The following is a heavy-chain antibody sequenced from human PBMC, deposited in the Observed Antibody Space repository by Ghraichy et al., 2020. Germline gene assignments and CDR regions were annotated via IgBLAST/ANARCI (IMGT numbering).Heavy chain of an antibody. D-gene: IGHD2-2*01. CDR3: ARSNDIVVVPAAQWYFDL. CDR1: GGSISSSSYY. V-gene: IGHV4-39*01. CDR2: IYYSGST. Sequence: SETLSLTCTVSGGSISSSSYYWGWIRQPPGKGLEWIGSIYYSGSTYYNPSLKSRVTISVDTSKNQFSLKLSSVTAADTAVYYCARSNDIVVVPAAQWYFDLWGRGTLVTVSS. J-gene: IGHJ2*01.